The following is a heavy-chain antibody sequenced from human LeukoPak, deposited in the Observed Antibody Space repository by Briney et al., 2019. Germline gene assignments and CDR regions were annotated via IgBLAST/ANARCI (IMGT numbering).Heavy chain of an antibody. CDR3: ARDIVLMVYAIPSDAFDI. V-gene: IGHV1-18*01. J-gene: IGHJ3*02. Sequence: ASVKVSCKASGYTFTSYGISWVRQAPGQGLEWMGWISAYNGNTNYAQKLQGRVTMTTDTSTSTAYMELRSLRSDDTAVYYCARDIVLMVYAIPSDAFDIWGQGTMVTVSS. CDR1: GYTFTSYG. CDR2: ISAYNGNT. D-gene: IGHD2-8*01.